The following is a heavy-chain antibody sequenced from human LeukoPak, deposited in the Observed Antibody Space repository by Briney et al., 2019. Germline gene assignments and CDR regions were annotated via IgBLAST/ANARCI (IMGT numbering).Heavy chain of an antibody. CDR1: GYTFTRYY. Sequence: ASVKVSCMASGYTFTRYYMHWLRQAPGQGLERRGWINPNSCGPNYPQQSQGRGTMTSDTSISTAHMLPSRLQPDDPAVHYCARDQVQYYDSSGYYSAEYWGPGNLVTVSS. CDR3: ARDQVQYYDSSGYYSAEY. D-gene: IGHD3-22*01. J-gene: IGHJ4*02. CDR2: INPNSCGP. V-gene: IGHV1-2*02.